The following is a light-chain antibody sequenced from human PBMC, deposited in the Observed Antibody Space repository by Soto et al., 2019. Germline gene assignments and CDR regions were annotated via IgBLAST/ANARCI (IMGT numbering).Light chain of an antibody. Sequence: EIVMTQSPATLSVSPGESATLSCRASQSVSSNLAWYQQKPGQAPRLLIYGASTRATGIPARFSGSGSGTEFTLTISSLQSEDFAVYYWQQYNSWPPITFGQGTRLEIK. J-gene: IGKJ5*01. V-gene: IGKV3-15*01. CDR1: QSVSSN. CDR3: QQYNSWPPIT. CDR2: GAS.